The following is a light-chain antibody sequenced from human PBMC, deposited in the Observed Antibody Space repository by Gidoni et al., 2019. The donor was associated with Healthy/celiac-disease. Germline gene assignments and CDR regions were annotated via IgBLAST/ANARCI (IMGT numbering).Light chain of an antibody. CDR2: QDS. CDR3: QAWDSSVV. CDR1: KLGDKY. J-gene: IGLJ2*01. Sequence: SYELPQPPSLSVSPGQTASITCSGDKLGDKYACWYQQKPGQSPVLVIYQDSKRPSGIPERFSGSNSGNTATLTISGTQAMDEADYYCQAWDSSVVFGGGTKLTVL. V-gene: IGLV3-1*01.